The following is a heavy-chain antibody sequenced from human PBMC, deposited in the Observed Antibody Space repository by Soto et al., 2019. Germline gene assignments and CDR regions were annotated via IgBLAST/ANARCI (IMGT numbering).Heavy chain of an antibody. CDR1: GDSISSIKW. Sequence: ASDTLSLTCAVSGDSISSIKWWSWVRQPPGKGLEWIGEIYHSGSTNYNPSLKSRVIISVDKSKNQFSLKLSSVTDADTAVYYCARMGYYYGMDVWGQGTTDTVSS. J-gene: IGHJ6*02. V-gene: IGHV4-4*02. CDR3: ARMGYYYGMDV. CDR2: IYHSGST.